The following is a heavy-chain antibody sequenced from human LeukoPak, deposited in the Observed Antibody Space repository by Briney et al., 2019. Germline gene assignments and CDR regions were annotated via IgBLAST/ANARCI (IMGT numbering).Heavy chain of an antibody. V-gene: IGHV4-39*01. CDR3: ARHRDYYDSSGSRYFDL. Sequence: SETPSLACTVSGGSISSSSYYWGWIRQPPGKGLEWIGSIYYSGSTYYNPSLKSRVTISVDTSKNQFSLKLSSVTAADTAVYYCARHRDYYDSSGSRYFDLWGRGTLVTVSS. D-gene: IGHD3-22*01. CDR2: IYYSGST. J-gene: IGHJ2*01. CDR1: GGSISSSSYY.